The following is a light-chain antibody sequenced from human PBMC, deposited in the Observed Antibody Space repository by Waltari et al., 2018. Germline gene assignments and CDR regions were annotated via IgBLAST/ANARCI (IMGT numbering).Light chain of an antibody. CDR1: SSNIGGGYD. Sequence: QSVLTQPPSVSGAPGQSVTISCTGTSSNIGGGYDAHGYQHVPGTAPKLLIFANTMRPSGVPDRFSASKSGASASLAISGLQAEDEADYYCQSYDSSLIGYVFGKGTKVTVL. J-gene: IGLJ1*01. CDR3: QSYDSSLIGYV. CDR2: ANT. V-gene: IGLV1-40*01.